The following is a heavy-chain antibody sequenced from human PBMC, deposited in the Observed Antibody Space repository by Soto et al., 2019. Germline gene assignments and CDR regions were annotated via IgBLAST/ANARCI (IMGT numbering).Heavy chain of an antibody. Sequence: PGGSLRLSCTDSGFTFGDYAMSWFRQSPGKGLERVGFIRSKAYGGTTEYAASVKGKFTISRDDSKSIAYLQMNSLKTEDTAVYYCTRYRYSSSGNPYWGQGTLVTVSS. J-gene: IGHJ4*02. D-gene: IGHD6-13*01. V-gene: IGHV3-49*03. CDR2: IRSKAYGGTT. CDR3: TRYRYSSSGNPY. CDR1: GFTFGDYA.